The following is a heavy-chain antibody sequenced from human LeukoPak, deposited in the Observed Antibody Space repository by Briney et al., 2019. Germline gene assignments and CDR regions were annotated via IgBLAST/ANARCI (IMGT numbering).Heavy chain of an antibody. CDR3: ARGPSSGYSYG. V-gene: IGHV4-59*01. Sequence: PSETLSLTCTVSTGSISSYYCSWIRQPPGKGLEWIGYIYYSGNTNYNPSLKSRVTISVDTSKNQFSLNLSSVTAADTAVYYCARGPSSGYSYGWGQGTLVTVSS. CDR1: TGSISSYY. CDR2: IYYSGNT. J-gene: IGHJ4*02. D-gene: IGHD5-18*01.